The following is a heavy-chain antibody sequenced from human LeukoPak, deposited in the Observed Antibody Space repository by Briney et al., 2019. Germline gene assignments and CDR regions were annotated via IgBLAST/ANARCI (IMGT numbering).Heavy chain of an antibody. CDR3: ARDRGYNLDY. CDR1: GFTFSSYW. CDR2: IVSDGSRT. D-gene: IGHD1-14*01. Sequence: GGSLRLSCAASGFTFSSYWMHWVRQAPGNGLVWVSLIVSDGSRTTYADSVKGRFTISRDNAKNTLYLEMNSLRAEDTAVYYCARDRGYNLDYWGQGTLVTVSS. J-gene: IGHJ4*02. V-gene: IGHV3-74*01.